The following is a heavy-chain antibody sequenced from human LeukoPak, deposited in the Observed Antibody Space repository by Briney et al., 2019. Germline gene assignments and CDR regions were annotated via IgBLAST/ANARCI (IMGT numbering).Heavy chain of an antibody. CDR3: AKKISRWLDYYYYGMDV. Sequence: GRSLRLSCAASGFTFSSYGMHWVRQAPGKGLEWVAVISYDGSNKYYADSVKGRFTISRDNSKNTLYLQMNSLRAEDTAVYYCAKKISRWLDYYYYGMDVWGQGTTVTVSS. CDR2: ISYDGSNK. V-gene: IGHV3-30*18. CDR1: GFTFSSYG. J-gene: IGHJ6*02. D-gene: IGHD6-19*01.